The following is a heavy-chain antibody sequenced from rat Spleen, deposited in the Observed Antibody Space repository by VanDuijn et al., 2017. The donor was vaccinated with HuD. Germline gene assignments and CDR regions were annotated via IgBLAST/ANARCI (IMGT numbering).Heavy chain of an antibody. D-gene: IGHD1-10*01. CDR3: ARRGTTTGDY. V-gene: IGHV5-22*01. J-gene: IGHJ3*01. CDR1: GFTFSDYY. CDR2: ISYDGSST. Sequence: EVQLVESGGGLVQPGRSMKLSCAASGFTFSDYYMAWVRQAPKKGLEWVASISYDGSSTYYGDSVKGRFTISRDNAKSTLYLQMNSLRSEDTATYYCARRGTTTGDYWGQGTLVTVSS.